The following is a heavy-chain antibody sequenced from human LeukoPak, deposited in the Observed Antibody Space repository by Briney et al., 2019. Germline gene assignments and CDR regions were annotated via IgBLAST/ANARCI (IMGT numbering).Heavy chain of an antibody. D-gene: IGHD6-6*01. V-gene: IGHV1-2*02. J-gene: IGHJ5*02. CDR1: GYTFTGYY. CDR3: AREGRGRSIAARRVINWFDP. Sequence: GASVKVSCKASGYTFTGYYMHWVRQAPGQGLEWMGWINPNSGGTNYAQKFQGRVTMTRDTSISTAYMELSRLRSDDTAVYYCAREGRGRSIAARRVINWFDPWGQGTLVTVSS. CDR2: INPNSGGT.